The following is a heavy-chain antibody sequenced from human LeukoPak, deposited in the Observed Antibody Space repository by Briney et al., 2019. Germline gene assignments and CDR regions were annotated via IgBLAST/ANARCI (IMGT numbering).Heavy chain of an antibody. J-gene: IGHJ3*02. D-gene: IGHD6-13*01. CDR3: ARISSSNWYNERGAFDI. V-gene: IGHV4-34*01. Sequence: SETLSLTCAVYGGSFSGYYWSWIRQPPGKGLEWIGEINHSGSTNYNPSLKSRVTISVDTSKNQFSLKLSSVTAADTAVYYCARISSSNWYNERGAFDIWGQGTMVTVSS. CDR2: INHSGST. CDR1: GGSFSGYY.